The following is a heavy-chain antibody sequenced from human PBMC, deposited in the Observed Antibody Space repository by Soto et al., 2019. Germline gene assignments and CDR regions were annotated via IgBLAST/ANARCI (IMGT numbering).Heavy chain of an antibody. CDR1: GGSISSGDYY. Sequence: ASETLSLTCTVSGGSISSGDYYWSWIRQPPGKGLEWIGYIYYSGSTYYNPSLKSRVTISVDTSKNQFSLKLSSVTAADTAVYYCARDNGADYYDSSGNDAFDIWGQGTMVTVSS. V-gene: IGHV4-30-4*01. D-gene: IGHD3-22*01. CDR3: ARDNGADYYDSSGNDAFDI. J-gene: IGHJ3*02. CDR2: IYYSGST.